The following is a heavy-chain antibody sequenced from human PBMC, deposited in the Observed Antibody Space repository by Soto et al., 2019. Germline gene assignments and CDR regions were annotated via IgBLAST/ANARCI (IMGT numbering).Heavy chain of an antibody. D-gene: IGHD3-16*01. Sequence: HVQLVESGGGLVKPGGSRRLSCAASGFIFSDYDMTWMRQAPGKGLESVAYVSISGTDTEYADSVKGRFTISRDNAKNSLYLQMTNLRAEDTAVYYCVRQKGTYWGQGTLLTVSS. J-gene: IGHJ4*02. CDR3: VRQKGTY. CDR1: GFIFSDYD. V-gene: IGHV3-11*05. CDR2: VSISGTDT.